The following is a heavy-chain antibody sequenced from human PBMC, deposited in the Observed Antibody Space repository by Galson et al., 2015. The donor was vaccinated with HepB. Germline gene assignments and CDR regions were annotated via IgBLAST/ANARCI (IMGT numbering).Heavy chain of an antibody. V-gene: IGHV3-9*01. Sequence: CAASGFTFDDYAMHWVRQAPGKGLGWVSGISWNSGSIGYADSVKGRFTISRDNAKNSLYLQMNSLRAEDTALYYCAKAPDYYGSAFDPWGQGTLVTVSS. CDR1: GFTFDDYA. D-gene: IGHD3-10*01. J-gene: IGHJ5*02. CDR3: AKAPDYYGSAFDP. CDR2: ISWNSGSI.